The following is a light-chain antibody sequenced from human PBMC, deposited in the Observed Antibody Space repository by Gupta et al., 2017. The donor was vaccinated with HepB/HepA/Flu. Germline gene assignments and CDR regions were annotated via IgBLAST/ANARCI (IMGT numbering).Light chain of an antibody. CDR2: DAS. J-gene: IGKJ5*01. Sequence: IVLTQSPATLSLSPGERATLSYRASTRVRSYLACYQQQPGQAPRLLIYDASTTSTGIPARFSGSGSGTDFTLTISSIEPEDFAVYYCQQRSNWPLITFGQGTRLEIK. CDR1: TRVRSY. CDR3: QQRSNWPLIT. V-gene: IGKV3-11*01.